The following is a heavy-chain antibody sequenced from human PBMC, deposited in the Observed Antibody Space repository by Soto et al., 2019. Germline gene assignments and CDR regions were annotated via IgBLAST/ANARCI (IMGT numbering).Heavy chain of an antibody. CDR3: TRHLIDF. CDR1: GFLFSDAA. J-gene: IGHJ4*02. Sequence: PGGSLRLSCAASGFLFSDAAIHWVRQASGKGLEWVGRIRSKTSTYATAYAASVKGRFTIFRDDSKNTAYLQMNSLKTEDTAVYYCTRHLIDFWGQGTPVTVSS. V-gene: IGHV3-73*01. CDR2: IRSKTSTYAT.